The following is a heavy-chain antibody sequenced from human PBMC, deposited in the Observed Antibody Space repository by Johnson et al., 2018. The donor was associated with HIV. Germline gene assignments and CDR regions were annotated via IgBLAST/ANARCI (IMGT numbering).Heavy chain of an antibody. J-gene: IGHJ3*01. CDR1: RFTFSSYA. Sequence: VQLVESGGGVVQPGGSLRLSCEASRFTFSSYAMSWVRQAPGKGLEWVSAISGSGGSTYYADSVKGRFTISRDNSKNTLYLQMNSLKAEDTAVYYCAKDPPLATVVTPALWGQGTMVTVSS. CDR2: ISGSGGST. V-gene: IGHV3-23*04. CDR3: AKDPPLATVVTPAL. D-gene: IGHD4-23*01.